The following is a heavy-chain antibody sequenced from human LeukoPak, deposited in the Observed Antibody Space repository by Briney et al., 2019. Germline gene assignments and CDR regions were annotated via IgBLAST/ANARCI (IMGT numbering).Heavy chain of an antibody. CDR1: GGTFSSYA. CDR2: IIPILGIA. D-gene: IGHD1-26*01. Sequence: GASVKVSCKASGGTFSSYAISWVRQAPGQVLEWMGRIIPILGIANYAQKFQGRVTITADKSTSIAYMELSSLRSEDTAVYYCASLENSGSYRYGMDVWGQGTTVTVSS. J-gene: IGHJ6*02. CDR3: ASLENSGSYRYGMDV. V-gene: IGHV1-69*04.